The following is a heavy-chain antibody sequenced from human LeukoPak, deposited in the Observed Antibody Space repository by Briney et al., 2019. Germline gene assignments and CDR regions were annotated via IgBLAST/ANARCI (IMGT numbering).Heavy chain of an antibody. J-gene: IGHJ4*02. CDR3: ARDTSYYDILTGYSY. CDR1: GFTFSDYY. D-gene: IGHD3-9*01. Sequence: GGSLRPSCAASGFTFSDYYMSWIRQAPGKGLEWVSYISSSGSTIYYADSVKGRFTISRDNAKNSLYLQMNSLRAEDTAVYYCARDTSYYDILTGYSYWGQGTLVTVSS. CDR2: ISSSGSTI. V-gene: IGHV3-11*01.